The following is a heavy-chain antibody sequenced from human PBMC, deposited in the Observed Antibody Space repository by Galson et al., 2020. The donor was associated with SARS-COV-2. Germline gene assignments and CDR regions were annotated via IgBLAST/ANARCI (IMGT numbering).Heavy chain of an antibody. J-gene: IGHJ4*02. CDR1: GFIFSSYA. V-gene: IGHV3-23*01. D-gene: IGHD3-10*01. CDR3: AKDLGYGSGSYYYYFDY. CDR2: ISGSGSSK. Sequence: GGSLRLSCAASGFIFSSYAMSWVRQAPGKGLEWVSAISGSGSSKYYADSVKGRFTISRDKSKNTLYLQMNNLRAEDTAVYYCAKDLGYGSGSYYYYFDYWGQGTLITVSS.